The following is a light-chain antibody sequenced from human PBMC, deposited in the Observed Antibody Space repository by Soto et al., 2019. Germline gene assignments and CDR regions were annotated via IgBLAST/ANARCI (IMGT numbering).Light chain of an antibody. Sequence: QSVLTQPPSASGSPGQSVTISCTGTSSDVGGYNYVSWYQQHPGKAPKLMIYEVSTRPSGVPDRFSGSQSGNPASLNVSGLQAEDEADYYCSSYAGSNNWVFGGGTKVTVL. CDR1: SSDVGGYNY. V-gene: IGLV2-8*01. J-gene: IGLJ3*02. CDR3: SSYAGSNNWV. CDR2: EVS.